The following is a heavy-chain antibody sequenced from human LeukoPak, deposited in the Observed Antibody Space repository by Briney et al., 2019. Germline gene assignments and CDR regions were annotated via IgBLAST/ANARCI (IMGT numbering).Heavy chain of an antibody. D-gene: IGHD2-2*01. Sequence: PGGSLRLSSAASGFTFSDYYMSWIRQAPGKGLEWVSYISSSSSYTNYADSVKGRFTISRDNAKNSLYLQMNSLRAEDTAVYYCARQYCSSTSCYFDYWGQGTLVTVSS. CDR3: ARQYCSSTSCYFDY. J-gene: IGHJ4*02. V-gene: IGHV3-11*03. CDR2: ISSSSSYT. CDR1: GFTFSDYY.